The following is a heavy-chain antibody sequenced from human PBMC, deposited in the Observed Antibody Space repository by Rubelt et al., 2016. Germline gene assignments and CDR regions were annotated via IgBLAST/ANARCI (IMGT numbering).Heavy chain of an antibody. J-gene: IGHJ4*02. D-gene: IGHD6-13*01. V-gene: IGHV4-59*01. Sequence: IGYIYYSGSTNYNPSLKSRVTISVDTSKNQFSLKLSSVTAADTAVYYCARAHSSSWRSFDYWGQGTLVTVSS. CDR2: IYYSGST. CDR3: ARAHSSSWRSFDY.